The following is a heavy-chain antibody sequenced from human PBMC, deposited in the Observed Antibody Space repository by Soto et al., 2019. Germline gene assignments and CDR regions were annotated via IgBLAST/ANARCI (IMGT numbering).Heavy chain of an antibody. V-gene: IGHV1-69*06. Sequence: GASVKVSCKASGGTFSSYAISWVRQAPGQGLEWMGGIIPIFGTANYAQKFQGRVTITADKSTSTAYMELSSLRSEDTAVYYCARDFGNEVVPAANLGDYYCGMDVWGQGTTVTVSS. J-gene: IGHJ6*02. CDR2: IIPIFGTA. CDR3: ARDFGNEVVPAANLGDYYCGMDV. CDR1: GGTFSSYA. D-gene: IGHD2-2*01.